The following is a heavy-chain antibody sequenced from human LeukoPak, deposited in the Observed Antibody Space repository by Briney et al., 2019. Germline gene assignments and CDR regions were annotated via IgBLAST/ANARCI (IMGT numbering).Heavy chain of an antibody. CDR3: ARAGDGYYDSSGPLDY. Sequence: SETLSLTCAVSGGSISSSNWWSWVRQPPGKGLEWIGEIYHSGSTNYNPSLKSRVTISVDKSKNQFSLKLSSVTAADTAVYYCARAGDGYYDSSGPLDYWGQGTLVTVSS. J-gene: IGHJ4*02. D-gene: IGHD3-22*01. V-gene: IGHV4-4*02. CDR2: IYHSGST. CDR1: GGSISSSNW.